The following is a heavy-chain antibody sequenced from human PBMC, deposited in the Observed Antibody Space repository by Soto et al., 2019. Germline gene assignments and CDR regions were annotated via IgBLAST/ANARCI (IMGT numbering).Heavy chain of an antibody. CDR2: ISAYNGNT. D-gene: IGHD3-9*01. Sequence: SGYTFTGYEISWVRQAPGQGLEWMGWISAYNGNTNYAQKLQGRVTMTTDTSTSTAYMELRSLRSDDTAVYHCAKESVRRHLDLDYWGQGTPVTVSS. V-gene: IGHV1-18*01. J-gene: IGHJ4*02. CDR1: GYTFTGYE. CDR3: AKESVRRHLDLDY.